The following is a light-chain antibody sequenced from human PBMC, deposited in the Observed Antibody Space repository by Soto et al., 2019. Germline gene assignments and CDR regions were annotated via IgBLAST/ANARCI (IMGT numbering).Light chain of an antibody. CDR2: GAS. Sequence: EIVMTQSPATLSVSPGERVTLSCRASQSVSTNLAWYQQNPGQAPRLLIYGASTRATGVPARFSGSGSGTEFTLTISSLQSEDFAVYYCQQYDNWPPYTFGQGTKL. CDR1: QSVSTN. J-gene: IGKJ2*01. V-gene: IGKV3-15*01. CDR3: QQYDNWPPYT.